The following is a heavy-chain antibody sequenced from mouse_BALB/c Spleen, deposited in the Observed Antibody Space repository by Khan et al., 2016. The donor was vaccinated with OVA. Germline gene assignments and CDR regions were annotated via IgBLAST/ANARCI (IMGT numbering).Heavy chain of an antibody. CDR1: GFSLTGYG. Sequence: VELVESGPGLVAPSQSLSITCTVSGFSLTGYGVNWVRQPPGKGLEWLGMIWGDGSTDYNSALKSRLRISKDNSKSQVFLKMISLQTDDTARDYCAREIYYDYAYYYAMDYWGQGTSVTVSS. J-gene: IGHJ4*01. V-gene: IGHV2-6-7*01. CDR3: AREIYYDYAYYYAMDY. CDR2: IWGDGST. D-gene: IGHD2-4*01.